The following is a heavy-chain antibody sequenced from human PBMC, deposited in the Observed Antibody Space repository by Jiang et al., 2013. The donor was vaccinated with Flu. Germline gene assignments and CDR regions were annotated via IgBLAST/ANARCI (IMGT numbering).Heavy chain of an antibody. J-gene: IGHJ4*02. D-gene: IGHD2-15*01. CDR3: ARGVVAGESWFDY. V-gene: IGHV1-8*02. CDR1: GYSFINYD. CDR2: MNPYSGNT. Sequence: VQLVESGAEVKKPGASVKVSCKASGYSFINYDISWVRQATGQGLEWMGWMNPYSGNTGYAQKFQGRVTMTWNTSVNTAYMELSSLRSGDTAVYYCARGVVAGESWFDYWGQGTLVTVSS.